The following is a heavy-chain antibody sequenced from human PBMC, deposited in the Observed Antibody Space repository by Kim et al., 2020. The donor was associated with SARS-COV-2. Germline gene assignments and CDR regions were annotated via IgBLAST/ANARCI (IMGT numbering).Heavy chain of an antibody. CDR3: ARGMWGGSDY. CDR1: GGSFSGYY. Sequence: SETLSLTCAVYGGSFSGYYWTWIRQPPGKGLEWIGEINHSGSTNYNPSLKSRVTISSDTSKNQFSLKLSSVTAADTAVYYCARGMWGGSDYWGQGTLVTVSS. J-gene: IGHJ4*02. V-gene: IGHV4-34*01. D-gene: IGHD2-21*01. CDR2: INHSGST.